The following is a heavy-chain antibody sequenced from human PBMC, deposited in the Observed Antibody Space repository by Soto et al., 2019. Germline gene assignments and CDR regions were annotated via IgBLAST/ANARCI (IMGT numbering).Heavy chain of an antibody. J-gene: IGHJ4*02. CDR1: GGSISSGGYY. D-gene: IGHD3-10*01. V-gene: IGHV4-31*03. CDR2: IYYSGST. CDR3: ARGVTMVRGVIHTPYFDY. Sequence: QVQLQESGPGLVKPSQTLSLTCTVSGGSISSGGYYWSWIRQHPGKGLEWIGYIYYSGSTYYNPSGKSRVTISVDTSKNQFSLKLSSVTAADTAVYYCARGVTMVRGVIHTPYFDYWGQGTLVTVSS.